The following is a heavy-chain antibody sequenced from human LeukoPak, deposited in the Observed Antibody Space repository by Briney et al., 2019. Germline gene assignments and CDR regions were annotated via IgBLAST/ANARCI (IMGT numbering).Heavy chain of an antibody. D-gene: IGHD4-17*01. V-gene: IGHV3-23*01. J-gene: IGHJ4*02. Sequence: GGSLRLSCAASGFTFSSYAMSWVRQAPGKGLEWVSAISGSGGSTYYADSVKGRFTISRDNSKNTLYLQMNSLRAEDTAVYYCAKDAALTLGYGDYHFDYWGQGTLVTVSS. CDR2: ISGSGGST. CDR3: AKDAALTLGYGDYHFDY. CDR1: GFTFSSYA.